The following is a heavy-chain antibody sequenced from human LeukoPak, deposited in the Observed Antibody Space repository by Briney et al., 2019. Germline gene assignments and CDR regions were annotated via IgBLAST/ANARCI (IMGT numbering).Heavy chain of an antibody. D-gene: IGHD3-22*01. V-gene: IGHV3-7*01. CDR1: GFTFSSYW. Sequence: GGSLRLSCAASGFTFSSYWMSWVRQAPGKGLEWVANIKQDGSEKYYVNSVKGRFTISRDNAKNSLYLQMNSLRAEDTAVYYCSGSDRGYFDYWGQGTLVTVSS. CDR3: SGSDRGYFDY. CDR2: IKQDGSEK. J-gene: IGHJ4*02.